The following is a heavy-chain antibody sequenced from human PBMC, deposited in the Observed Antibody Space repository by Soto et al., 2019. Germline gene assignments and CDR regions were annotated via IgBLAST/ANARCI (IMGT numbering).Heavy chain of an antibody. Sequence: LRLSCAASGFTFSRFELHWVRQAPGKGLEWISYISSSGSTAYYASSVEGRFTTSRDNANNSVYLQMDSLRAEDTALYYCTRAAWFPYLSFYWGQGALVTVSS. CDR2: ISSSGSTA. J-gene: IGHJ4*02. D-gene: IGHD3-10*01. V-gene: IGHV3-48*03. CDR1: GFTFSRFE. CDR3: TRAAWFPYLSFY.